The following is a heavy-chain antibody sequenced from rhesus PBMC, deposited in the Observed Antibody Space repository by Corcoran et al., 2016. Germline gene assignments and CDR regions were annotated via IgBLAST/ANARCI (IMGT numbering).Heavy chain of an antibody. J-gene: IGHJ4*01. CDR2: ISYTGGGK. Sequence: EVQLVETGGGLVQPGGSLRLSCAASGFTFSGYGMSWVRQAPGRGLEWVSGISYTGGGKFYADSVKGRFTISRDNSKNTLSLQMNSLRAEDTAVYYCAKEYGSRSYFDYWGQGVLVTVSS. D-gene: IGHD4-4*01. CDR3: AKEYGSRSYFDY. CDR1: GFTFSGYG. V-gene: IGHV3S5*01.